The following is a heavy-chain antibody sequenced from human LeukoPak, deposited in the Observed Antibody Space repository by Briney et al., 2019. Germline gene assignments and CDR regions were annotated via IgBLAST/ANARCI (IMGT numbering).Heavy chain of an antibody. CDR3: ARGPYSSSWTPFDY. CDR2: IIPIFGTA. D-gene: IGHD6-13*01. CDR1: GGTFSSYA. J-gene: IGHJ4*02. V-gene: IGHV1-69*05. Sequence: SVKVSCKASGGTFSSYAISWVRQAPGQGLEWMGRIIPIFGTANYAQKFQGRVTITTDESTSTAYMELSSLRSEDTAVYYCARGPYSSSWTPFDYWGQGTLVTVSS.